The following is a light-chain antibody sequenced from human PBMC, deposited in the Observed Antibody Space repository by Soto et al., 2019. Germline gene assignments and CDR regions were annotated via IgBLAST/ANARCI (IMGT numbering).Light chain of an antibody. J-gene: IGLJ3*02. CDR1: SGDVGGYNY. Sequence: QSVLTQPPSASGSPGQSVTISCTGTSGDVGGYNYVSWYQQHPGKAPKLMIYEVTQRPSGVPDRFSGSKSGNTASLTVSGLEAEDEAAYYCSSYAGSNNVLFGGGTKLTVL. V-gene: IGLV2-8*01. CDR2: EVT. CDR3: SSYAGSNNVL.